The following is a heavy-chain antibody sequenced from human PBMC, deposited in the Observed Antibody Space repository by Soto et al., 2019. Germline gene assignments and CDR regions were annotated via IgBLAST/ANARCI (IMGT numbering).Heavy chain of an antibody. D-gene: IGHD2-15*01. J-gene: IGHJ4*02. V-gene: IGHV3-23*01. Sequence: GGSLRLSCAASGFTFTSHAMSWVRQAPGKGLEWVASISCGGGSKYYADSVKGRFTISRDNSKNTLYLQINSLRAEDTAVYYCARHPVDIVVVVAATGDYWGQGTLVTVSS. CDR1: GFTFTSHA. CDR3: ARHPVDIVVVVAATGDY. CDR2: ISCGGGSK.